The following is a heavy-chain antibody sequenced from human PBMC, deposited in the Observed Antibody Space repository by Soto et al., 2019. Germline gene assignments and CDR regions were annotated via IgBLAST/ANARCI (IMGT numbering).Heavy chain of an antibody. CDR1: GYSFTSYW. D-gene: IGHD3-10*02. J-gene: IGHJ6*02. V-gene: IGHV5-51*01. CDR3: ARHVRGVIPLYYYYGMDV. Sequence: PGESLKISCKGSGYSFTSYWIGWVRQMPGKGLEWMGIIYPGDSDTRYSPSFQGQVTISADKSISTAYLQWSSLKASDTAMYYCARHVRGVIPLYYYYGMDVWGQGTTVTVSS. CDR2: IYPGDSDT.